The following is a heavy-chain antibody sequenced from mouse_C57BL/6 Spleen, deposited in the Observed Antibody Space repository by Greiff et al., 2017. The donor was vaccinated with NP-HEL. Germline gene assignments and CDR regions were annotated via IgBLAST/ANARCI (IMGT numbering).Heavy chain of an antibody. D-gene: IGHD2-4*01. V-gene: IGHV1-54*01. J-gene: IGHJ2*01. CDR2: INPGSGGT. Sequence: VQLQQSGAELVRPGTSVKVSCKASGYAFTNYLIEWVKQRPGQGLEWIGVINPGSGGTNYNEKFKGKATLTADKSSSTAYMQLSSLTSEDSAVYGCAREAYDYDGYFDDWGQGTTLTVSS. CDR1: GYAFTNYL. CDR3: AREAYDYDGYFDD.